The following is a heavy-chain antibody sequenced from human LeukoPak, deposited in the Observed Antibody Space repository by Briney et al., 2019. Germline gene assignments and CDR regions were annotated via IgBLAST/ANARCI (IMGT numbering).Heavy chain of an antibody. Sequence: SETLSLTCTVSGGSISSYYWSWIRQPAGKGLEWIGRIYTSGSTNYNPSLKSRVTMSVDTSKNQFSLKLSSVTAADTAVYYCARDSLGEVEVPAAFYYYGMDVWGQGTTVTVSS. D-gene: IGHD2-2*01. CDR2: IYTSGST. CDR3: ARDSLGEVEVPAAFYYYGMDV. J-gene: IGHJ6*02. CDR1: GGSISSYY. V-gene: IGHV4-4*07.